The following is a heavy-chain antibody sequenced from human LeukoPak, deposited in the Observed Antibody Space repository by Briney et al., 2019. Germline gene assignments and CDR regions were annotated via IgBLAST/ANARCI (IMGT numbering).Heavy chain of an antibody. Sequence: GGSLRLSCGASGFTFSSYAMSWVRQAPGKGLEWVSAISGSGGSTYYADSVKGRFTISRDNSKNTLYLQMNSLRAEDAAVYYCAKAVNYDILTGYYYASYFDYWGQGTLVTVSS. V-gene: IGHV3-23*01. CDR3: AKAVNYDILTGYYYASYFDY. D-gene: IGHD3-9*01. CDR2: ISGSGGST. J-gene: IGHJ4*02. CDR1: GFTFSSYA.